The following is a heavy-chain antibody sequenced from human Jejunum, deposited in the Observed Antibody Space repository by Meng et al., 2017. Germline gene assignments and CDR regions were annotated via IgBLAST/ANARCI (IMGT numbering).Heavy chain of an antibody. CDR2: INVDTGDT. CDR1: GYSFTTYA. CDR3: ARNTVGTTTLDY. D-gene: IGHD1-26*01. V-gene: IGHV1-3*01. J-gene: IGHJ4*02. Sequence: VQLGESGAEMKKPGASVKVSCKASGYSFTTYAIHWVRQAPGQGLEWMGWINVDTGDTRYSQKFQGRLTITRDTSASTAYLELSSLTSEDTAVYYCARNTVGTTTLDYWGQGTLVTVSS.